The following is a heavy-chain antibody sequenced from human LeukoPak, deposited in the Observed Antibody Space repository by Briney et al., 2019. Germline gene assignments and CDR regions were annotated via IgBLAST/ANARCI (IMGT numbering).Heavy chain of an antibody. CDR3: ARDSSSLGAFDI. D-gene: IGHD6-13*01. CDR1: GFTFSSDA. CDR2: ISSSSSYI. J-gene: IGHJ3*02. V-gene: IGHV3-21*01. Sequence: PGGSLRLSCAASGFTFSSDAMSWVRQAPGKGLEWVSSISSSSSYIYYADSVKGRFTISRDNAKTSLYLQMNSLRAEDTAVYYCARDSSSLGAFDIWGQGTMVTVSS.